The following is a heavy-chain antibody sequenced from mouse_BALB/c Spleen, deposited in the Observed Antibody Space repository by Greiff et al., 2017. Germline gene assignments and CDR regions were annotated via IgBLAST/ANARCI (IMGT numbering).Heavy chain of an antibody. CDR3: TRILLDYENFDV. Sequence: EVQLQQSGTVLARPGASVKMSCKASGYTFTSYWMHWVKQRPGQGLEWIGAIYPGNSDTSYNQKFKGKAKLTAVTSTSTAYMELSSLTNEDSAVYYCTRILLDYENFDVWGAGTTVTVSS. D-gene: IGHD2-4*01. CDR2: IYPGNSDT. CDR1: GYTFTSYW. J-gene: IGHJ1*01. V-gene: IGHV1-5*01.